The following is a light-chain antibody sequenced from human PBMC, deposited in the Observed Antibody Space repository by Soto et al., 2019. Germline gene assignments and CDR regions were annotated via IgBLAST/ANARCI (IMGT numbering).Light chain of an antibody. CDR3: DSYTSTNTPYV. V-gene: IGLV2-14*01. Sequence: TPPASVSGSPGQSITISYTGTSSDVGGYNYVSWYQQHPGKAPKLIIYQVSYRPSGVSDRFSGSKSGNTASLTISGLQAEDEADYYCDSYTSTNTPYVFGTGTKVTVL. CDR1: SSDVGGYNY. CDR2: QVS. J-gene: IGLJ1*01.